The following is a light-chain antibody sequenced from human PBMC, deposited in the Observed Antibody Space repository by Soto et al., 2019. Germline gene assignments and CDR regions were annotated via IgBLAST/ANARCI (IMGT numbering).Light chain of an antibody. J-gene: IGLJ7*01. CDR1: SSDVGGYNY. CDR3: SSYAGGNNLV. Sequence: QSALTQPASVSGSPGQSITISCTGTSSDVGGYNYVSWYQQHPGKAPKLMIYEVSNRPSGVSNRFSGSKSGNTASLTISGLQAEDEADYYCSSYAGGNNLVFGGGTQLTVL. V-gene: IGLV2-14*01. CDR2: EVS.